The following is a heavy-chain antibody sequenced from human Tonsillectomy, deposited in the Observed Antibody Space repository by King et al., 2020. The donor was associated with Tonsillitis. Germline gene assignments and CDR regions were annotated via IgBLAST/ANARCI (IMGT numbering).Heavy chain of an antibody. CDR1: GFSFSNNW. CDR2: INDDGSTT. Sequence: VQLVESGGGLVQPGGSLRLSCAASGFSFSNNWMQWVRQAPGKGLVGVSRINDDGSTTLYADSVKGRFTVSRDNAKNTLYLQMNSLRAEDTAVYYCVKESSGSYWRQGTLVTVSS. D-gene: IGHD3-22*01. J-gene: IGHJ4*02. V-gene: IGHV3-74*03. CDR3: VKESSGSY.